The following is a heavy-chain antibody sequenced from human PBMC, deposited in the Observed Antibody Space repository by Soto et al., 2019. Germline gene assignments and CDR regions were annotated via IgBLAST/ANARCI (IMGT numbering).Heavy chain of an antibody. CDR2: ISTYNGNT. D-gene: IGHD6-19*01. CDR1: GYTFSSYD. J-gene: IGHJ4*02. CDR3: ARGAGPERFDY. Sequence: ASVKVSCKASGYTFSSYDISWVRQAPGQGLEWMGWISTYNGNTNYAQKVQGRVTMTTDTSTTTAYMELRSLRSDDTAVYYCARGAGPERFDYWGQGTLVTVSS. V-gene: IGHV1-18*01.